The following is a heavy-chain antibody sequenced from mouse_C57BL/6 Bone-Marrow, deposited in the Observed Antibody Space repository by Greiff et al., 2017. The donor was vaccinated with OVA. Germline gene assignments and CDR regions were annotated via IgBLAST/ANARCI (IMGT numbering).Heavy chain of an antibody. CDR2: IRSGGSYT. V-gene: IGHV5-6*01. Sequence: EVMLVESGGDLVKPGGSLKLSCAASGFTFSSYGMSWVRQTPDKRLAWVATIRSGGSYTYYPDSVKGRFTISRDNAKNTMYLQRSSLKSEDTAMYYCARQFFYADWGQGTTLTVSS. D-gene: IGHD2-1*01. J-gene: IGHJ2*01. CDR1: GFTFSSYG. CDR3: ARQFFYAD.